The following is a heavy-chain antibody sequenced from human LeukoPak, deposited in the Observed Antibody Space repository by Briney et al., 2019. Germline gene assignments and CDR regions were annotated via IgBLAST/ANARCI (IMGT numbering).Heavy chain of an antibody. CDR2: ISAYNGNT. V-gene: IGHV1-18*01. CDR1: GYTFTSQG. D-gene: IGHD5-12*01. J-gene: IGHJ4*02. CDR3: ARDDALVATGSFDY. Sequence: ASVKVSCKASGYTFTSQGISWVRQAPGQGLEWMGWISAYNGNTNYAQKLQGRVTMTTDTSTSTAYMELRSLRSDDTAVYYCARDDALVATGSFDYWGQGTLVTVSS.